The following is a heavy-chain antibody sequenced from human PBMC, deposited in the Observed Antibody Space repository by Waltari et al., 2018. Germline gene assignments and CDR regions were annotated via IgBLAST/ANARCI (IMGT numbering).Heavy chain of an antibody. CDR1: GYSVPTYR. Sequence: EVQLVPSGAEANTPGESLKISWQGSGYSVPTYRIGWWRQMPGKGLEWMGIVYPGDSDARYSPSFQGQVTISADKSITTAYLQWSSLKASDTAMYYCARQGVGAAADHWGQGTLVTVSS. CDR2: VYPGDSDA. V-gene: IGHV5-51*01. D-gene: IGHD1-26*01. CDR3: ARQGVGAAADH. J-gene: IGHJ4*02.